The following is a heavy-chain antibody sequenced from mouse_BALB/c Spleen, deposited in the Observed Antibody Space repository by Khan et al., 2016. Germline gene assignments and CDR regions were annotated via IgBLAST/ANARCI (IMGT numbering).Heavy chain of an antibody. CDR2: ISYSGST. Sequence: EVQLQESGPGLVKPSQSLSLTCTVTGYSITSDYAWNWIRQFPGNKLEWMGYISYSGSTSYNPSLKSRISITRDTSKNQFFLQLNSVTTEDTATYDCARDVYGSSYFDYWDQGTTLTVSS. CDR3: ARDVYGSSYFDY. V-gene: IGHV3-2*02. CDR1: GYSITSDYA. J-gene: IGHJ2*01. D-gene: IGHD1-1*01.